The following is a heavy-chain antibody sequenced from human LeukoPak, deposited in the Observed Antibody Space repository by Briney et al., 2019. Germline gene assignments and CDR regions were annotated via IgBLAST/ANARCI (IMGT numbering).Heavy chain of an antibody. J-gene: IGHJ4*02. CDR1: GYTFTGYY. V-gene: IGHV1-2*02. CDR2: INPNSGGT. CDR3: ARLLLGSESRGFEY. Sequence: GASVKVSCKASGYTFTGYYMHWVRQAPGQGLEWMGWINPNSGGTNYAQKFQGRVTMTRDTSISTAYMELRSLRSDDTAVYYCARLLLGSESRGFEYWGQGTLATVSS. D-gene: IGHD3-10*01.